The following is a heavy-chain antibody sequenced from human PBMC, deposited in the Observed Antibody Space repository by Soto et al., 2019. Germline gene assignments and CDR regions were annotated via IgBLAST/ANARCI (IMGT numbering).Heavy chain of an antibody. Sequence: GGSLRLSCAASGFTFSSYAMSWVRQAPGKGLEWVSAISGSGGSTYYADSVKGRFTISRDKSTSTAYMELSSLRSEDTAVYYCARDHEKVRGVIIVYWGQGTLVTVSS. J-gene: IGHJ4*02. V-gene: IGHV3-23*01. CDR3: ARDHEKVRGVIIVY. CDR2: ISGSGGST. CDR1: GFTFSSYA. D-gene: IGHD3-10*01.